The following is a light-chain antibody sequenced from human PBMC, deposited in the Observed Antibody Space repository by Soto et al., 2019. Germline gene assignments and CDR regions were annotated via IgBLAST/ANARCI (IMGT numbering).Light chain of an antibody. CDR1: QGIRDD. CDR2: AAS. Sequence: DIQMTQSPSSLSASVGDGVTITCRASQGIRDDLGWYQQKPGKAPKCLLYAASSLVIGVPSRFSGSGSGTDFTLTISSLQPEDFATYYCQQLNSYLITFGQGTRLEIK. CDR3: QQLNSYLIT. V-gene: IGKV1-17*01. J-gene: IGKJ5*01.